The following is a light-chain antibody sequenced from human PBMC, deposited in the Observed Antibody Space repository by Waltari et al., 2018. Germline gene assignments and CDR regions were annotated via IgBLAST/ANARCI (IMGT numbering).Light chain of an antibody. V-gene: IGKV3-15*01. CDR2: GAS. CDR1: QNIHDN. J-gene: IGKJ4*01. CDR3: QQYNKWPPLT. Sequence: EVLMTQSPATLSVSPGERVTLSCRASQNIHDNLAWYQQKPGQAPRLLIYGASTRATAIPARFRGSGSGTEFILTISSLQSEDFAIYYCQQYNKWPPLTFGGGTKVEIK.